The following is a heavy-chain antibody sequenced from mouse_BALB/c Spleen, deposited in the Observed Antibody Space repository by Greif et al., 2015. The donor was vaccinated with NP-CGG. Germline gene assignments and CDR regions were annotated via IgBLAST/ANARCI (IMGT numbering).Heavy chain of an antibody. CDR1: GFNIKDYY. J-gene: IGHJ4*01. D-gene: IGHD4-1*01. CDR3: KPLTKYYAMDD. CDR2: IDPENGDT. Sequence: VQLKQSGAELVRSGASVKLSCTASGFNIKDYYMHWVKQRPEQGLEWIGWIDPENGDTEYAPKFQGTATMTADTSSNTAYLQLSSRTSEDAAVYYCKPLTKYYAMDDWGQGNSGTVSS. V-gene: IGHV14-4*02.